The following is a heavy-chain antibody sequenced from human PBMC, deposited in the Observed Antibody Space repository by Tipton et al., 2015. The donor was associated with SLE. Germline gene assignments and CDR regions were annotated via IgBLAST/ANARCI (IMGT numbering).Heavy chain of an antibody. V-gene: IGHV4-59*11. Sequence: TLSLTCTVSGGSISSHYWSWIRQPPGKGLEWIGYIYYSGSTNYNPSLKSRVTISVDTSKNQFSLKLSSVTAADTAVYYCARGLGTRRGEYFDYWGQGTLVTVSS. J-gene: IGHJ4*02. CDR2: IYYSGST. CDR3: ARGLGTRRGEYFDY. D-gene: IGHD3-16*01. CDR1: GGSISSHY.